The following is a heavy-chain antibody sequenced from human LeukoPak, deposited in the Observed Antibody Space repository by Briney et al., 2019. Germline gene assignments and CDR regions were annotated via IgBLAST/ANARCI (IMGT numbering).Heavy chain of an antibody. CDR2: INAGNGNI. J-gene: IGHJ6*02. D-gene: IGHD2-2*01. V-gene: IGHV1-3*01. CDR3: ARGYCSSTSCYMDV. CDR1: GHTSTTYA. Sequence: GASVKVSCKASGHTSTTYAIHWVRQAPGQGLEWMGWINAGNGNIKYSKKFQGRVTITGDTSASTAYMELSSLRSEDTAVYYCARGYCSSTSCYMDVCGQGTTVT.